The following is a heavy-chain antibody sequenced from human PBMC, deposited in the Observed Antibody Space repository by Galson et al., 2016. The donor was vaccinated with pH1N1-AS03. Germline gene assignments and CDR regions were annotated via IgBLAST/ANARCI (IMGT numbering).Heavy chain of an antibody. J-gene: IGHJ5*01. Sequence: SLRLSCAASGLTFGDYAMTWVRQTPGEGLEWVSAISASGSSLYYADSVKGRLTTSRDNSKNTLYLQMNNLRAEDTAVYYCGKGGYSTSPPAVDSWGHGALVTVSS. V-gene: IGHV3-23*05. CDR3: GKGGYSTSPPAVDS. CDR1: GLTFGDYA. CDR2: ISASGSSL. D-gene: IGHD6-6*01.